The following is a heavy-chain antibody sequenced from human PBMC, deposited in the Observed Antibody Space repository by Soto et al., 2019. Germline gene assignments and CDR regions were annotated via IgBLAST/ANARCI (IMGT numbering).Heavy chain of an antibody. Sequence: GGSLRLSCATSGFSVSSNYLSWVRQAPGKGLEWVSVHYSGGSTYYADSVQGRFTISRDKSNNTLYLQMRRVRAEDTTVYFCARHRHPRGTVGATSPLDPWGQGTQVTVSP. CDR2: HYSGGST. CDR3: ARHRHPRGTVGATSPLDP. J-gene: IGHJ5*02. V-gene: IGHV3-53*01. D-gene: IGHD1-26*01. CDR1: GFSVSSNY.